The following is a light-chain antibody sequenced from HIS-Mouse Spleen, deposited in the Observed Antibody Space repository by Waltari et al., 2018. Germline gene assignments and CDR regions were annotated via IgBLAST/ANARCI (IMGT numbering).Light chain of an antibody. V-gene: IGLV2-8*01. Sequence: QSALTQPPSASGSPGQSVTISCTCTSSDVAGYNYVPWYQQHPGKAPKLMIYEVSKRPSGVPDRFSGSKSGNTASLTVSGLQAEDEADYCCSSYAGSNNYVFGTGTKVTVL. J-gene: IGLJ1*01. CDR1: SSDVAGYNY. CDR3: SSYAGSNNYV. CDR2: EVS.